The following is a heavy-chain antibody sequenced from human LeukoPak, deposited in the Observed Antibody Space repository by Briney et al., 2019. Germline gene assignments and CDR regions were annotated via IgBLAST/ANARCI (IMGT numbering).Heavy chain of an antibody. CDR2: INLNSGVT. Sequence: ASVTVSCKASGYTFTAYHSHWVRLAPGQGLEWMGWINLNSGVTRYAQKFQDRVTMTRDTSITTAYMELSRLRSDDTAVYYCARDETAATGIAMDVWGQGTTVTVSS. V-gene: IGHV1-2*02. CDR3: ARDETAATGIAMDV. D-gene: IGHD6-13*01. J-gene: IGHJ6*02. CDR1: GYTFTAYH.